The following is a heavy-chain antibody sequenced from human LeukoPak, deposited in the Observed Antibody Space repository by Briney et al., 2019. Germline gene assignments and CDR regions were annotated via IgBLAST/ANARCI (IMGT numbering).Heavy chain of an antibody. CDR3: GGAGDY. CDR1: GFTFSNYY. CDR2: ISGTSSYI. Sequence: PGGSLRLSCAASGFTFSNYYMNWVRQAPGKGLEWISSISGTSSYIFYADSMKGRFIVSRDNAKNSLFLQMNSLRAEDTAVYYCGGAGDYWGQGTLVTVSS. D-gene: IGHD7-27*01. V-gene: IGHV3-21*06. J-gene: IGHJ4*02.